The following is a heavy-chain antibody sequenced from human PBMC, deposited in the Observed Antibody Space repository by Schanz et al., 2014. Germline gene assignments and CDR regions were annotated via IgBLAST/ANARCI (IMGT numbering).Heavy chain of an antibody. Sequence: ESGGGVVQFGRSLRLSCVASGFTFSSYGIHWFRQPAGKGLEWVAVIWNNGVTKYYADSVRGRFTISRDRFQNTLYLRMSSLRAEDTAVYFCARAHGNNWYGKGLDYWGQGTQVTVSS. V-gene: IGHV3-33*01. CDR1: GFTFSSYG. CDR3: ARAHGNNWYGKGLDY. J-gene: IGHJ4*02. CDR2: IWNNGVTK. D-gene: IGHD1-1*01.